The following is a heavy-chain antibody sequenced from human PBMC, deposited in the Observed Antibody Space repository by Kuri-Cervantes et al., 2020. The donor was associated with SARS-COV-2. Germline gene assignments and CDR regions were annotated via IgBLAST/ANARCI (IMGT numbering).Heavy chain of an antibody. CDR2: ISYDGSNK. V-gene: IGHV3-30-3*01. CDR3: ARDLGVVVPAIDYGMDV. J-gene: IGHJ6*02. D-gene: IGHD2-2*01. Sequence: GGSLRLSCEASEFTVVGNYMHWVRQAPGKGLEWVAVISYDGSNKYYADSVKGRFTISRDNSKNTLYLQMNSLRAEDTAVYYCARDLGVVVPAIDYGMDVWGQGTTVTVSS. CDR1: EFTVVGNY.